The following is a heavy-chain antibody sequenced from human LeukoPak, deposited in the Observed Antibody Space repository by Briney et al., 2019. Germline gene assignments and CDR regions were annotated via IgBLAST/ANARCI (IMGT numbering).Heavy chain of an antibody. CDR2: ISGSGGST. CDR3: AKVPAGLRFLEWSLDY. D-gene: IGHD3-3*01. Sequence: GGSLRLSCAASGFTFSTYAMSWVRQAPGKGLEWVSAISGSGGSTYYADSVKGRFTISRDNSKNTLYLHMNSLRVEDTAVYYCAKVPAGLRFLEWSLDYWGQGTLVTVSS. CDR1: GFTFSTYA. V-gene: IGHV3-23*01. J-gene: IGHJ4*02.